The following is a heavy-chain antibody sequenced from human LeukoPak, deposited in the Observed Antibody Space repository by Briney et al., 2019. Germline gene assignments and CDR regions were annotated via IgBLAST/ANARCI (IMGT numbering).Heavy chain of an antibody. CDR3: ARVGSSSDWFDP. CDR2: IYHSGST. V-gene: IGHV4-59*12. CDR1: IDSITNCY. Sequence: KASETLSLTCSVPIDSITNCYWSWIRQPPGKGLEWIGYIYHSGSTYYNPSLKSRVTILVDRSKNQFSLKLTSVPAADTAVYYCARVGSSSDWFDPWGQGTLVTVSS. J-gene: IGHJ5*02. D-gene: IGHD6-6*01.